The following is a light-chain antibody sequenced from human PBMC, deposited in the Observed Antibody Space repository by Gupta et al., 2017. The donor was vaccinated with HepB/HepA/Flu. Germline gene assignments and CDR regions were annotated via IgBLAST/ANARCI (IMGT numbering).Light chain of an antibody. Sequence: QPVLTQPPSASGTPGQRVTISCSGRVSNIGSNTVNWYQHVPGTAPKLLINIDDQRPSGVPDRFSGYKSGTSASLDTSGLQPEEEADDYCADSDDSMFGWLFGGGTKLTVL. CDR3: ADSDDSMFGWL. J-gene: IGLJ2*01. CDR1: VSNIGSNT. V-gene: IGLV1-44*01. CDR2: IDD.